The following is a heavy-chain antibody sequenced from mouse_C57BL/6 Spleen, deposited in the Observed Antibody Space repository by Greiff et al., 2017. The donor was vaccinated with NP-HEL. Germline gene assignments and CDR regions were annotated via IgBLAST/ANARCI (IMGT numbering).Heavy chain of an antibody. CDR1: GFTFNTYA. J-gene: IGHJ4*01. CDR3: VRDQHYYGSSDYAMDY. D-gene: IGHD1-1*01. Sequence: EVKLVESGGGLVQPKGSLKLSCAASGFTFNTYAMHWVRQAPGKGLEWVARIRSKSSNYATYYADSVKDRFTISRDDSQSMLYLQMNNLKTEDTAMYYCVRDQHYYGSSDYAMDYWGQGTSVTVSS. V-gene: IGHV10-3*01. CDR2: IRSKSSNYAT.